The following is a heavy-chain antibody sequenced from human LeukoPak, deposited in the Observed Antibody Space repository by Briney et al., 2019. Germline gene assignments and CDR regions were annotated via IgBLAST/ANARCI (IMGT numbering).Heavy chain of an antibody. CDR1: GYSFTSYW. D-gene: IGHD3-22*01. Sequence: KPGGSLKISCKGSGYSFTSYWIGWVRQMPGKGLEWMGIIYPGDSDTRYSPSFQGQVTISADKSISTAYLQWSSLKASDTAMYYCATYDSSGYSLLSAFDIWGQGTMVTVSS. CDR3: ATYDSSGYSLLSAFDI. V-gene: IGHV5-51*03. CDR2: IYPGDSDT. J-gene: IGHJ3*02.